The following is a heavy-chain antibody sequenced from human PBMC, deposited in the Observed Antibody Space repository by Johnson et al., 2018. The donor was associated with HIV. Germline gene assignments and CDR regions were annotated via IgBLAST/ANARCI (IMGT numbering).Heavy chain of an antibody. J-gene: IGHJ3*02. D-gene: IGHD1-26*01. V-gene: IGHV3-30*04. CDR2: ISYDGSNK. Sequence: QVQLVESGGVVVQPGGSLRLSCAASGFTFSSYAMHWVRQAPGKGLEWVAVISYDGSNKYYADSVKGRFTISRDNSKNTLYLQRKSLRAEDTAVYYCARDLRVGAIDAFDIWGQGTMVTVSS. CDR1: GFTFSSYA. CDR3: ARDLRVGAIDAFDI.